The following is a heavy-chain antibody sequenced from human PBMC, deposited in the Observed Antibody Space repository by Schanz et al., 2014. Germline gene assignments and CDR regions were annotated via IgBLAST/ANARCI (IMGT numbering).Heavy chain of an antibody. CDR1: GLIFSNYV. J-gene: IGHJ3*01. Sequence: VQLLESGGGLVQPGGSLKLSCAASGLIFSNYVMSWVRQAPGKGLEWVAVISYDGSFKNYADSVRGRITMSRDNSKNTMYLQINNLRADDTAVYYCARELPGVVAFDFWGQGTMVTVSS. D-gene: IGHD7-27*01. CDR3: ARELPGVVAFDF. V-gene: IGHV3-33*08. CDR2: ISYDGSFK.